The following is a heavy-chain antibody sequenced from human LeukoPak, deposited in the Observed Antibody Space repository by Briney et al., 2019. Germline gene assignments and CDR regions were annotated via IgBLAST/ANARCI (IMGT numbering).Heavy chain of an antibody. CDR2: IYFRGST. CDR1: DGSISINY. CDR3: ARGLGWFLD. V-gene: IGHV4-59*01. D-gene: IGHD6-19*01. Sequence: SSETLSLTCTVSDGSISINYWTWIRQPPGQGLEWIGNIYFRGSTNYNPSLKSRVTISGDTSKNQVSLQLTSVTAADTAVYYCARGLGWFLDWGQGTLVTASS. J-gene: IGHJ4*02.